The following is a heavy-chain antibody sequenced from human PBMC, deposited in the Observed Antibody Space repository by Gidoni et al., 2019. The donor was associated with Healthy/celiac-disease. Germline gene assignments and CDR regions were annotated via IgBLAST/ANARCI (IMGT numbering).Heavy chain of an antibody. J-gene: IGHJ6*03. V-gene: IGHV3-23*01. CDR1: GFTFSSYA. CDR2: ISGSGGST. Sequence: EVQLLESGGGLVQPGGSLRLSCAASGFTFSSYAMSWVRQAPGKGLEWVSAISGSGGSTYYADSVKGRFTISRDNSKNTLYLKMNSLRAEDTAVYYCAKDSRGYSGSYYYYYMDVWGKGTTVTVSS. D-gene: IGHD1-26*01. CDR3: AKDSRGYSGSYYYYYMDV.